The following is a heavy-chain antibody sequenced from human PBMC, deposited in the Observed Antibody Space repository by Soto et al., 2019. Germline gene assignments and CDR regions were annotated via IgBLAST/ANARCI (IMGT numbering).Heavy chain of an antibody. CDR1: EYTFTTYY. CDR2: VNPTGGDT. CDR3: ARGGRLITSVEFLPE. Sequence: QVQLVQSGAEVKKPGASVKVSCKASEYTFTTYYIHWVRQAPGQGLEWMGIVNPTGGDTNFAQKFQGRVTMTRDTSTNTVYMELGSLRSEDTAVYYCARGGRLITSVEFLPEWGQGTLVTVSS. V-gene: IGHV1-46*01. J-gene: IGHJ1*01. D-gene: IGHD1-20*01.